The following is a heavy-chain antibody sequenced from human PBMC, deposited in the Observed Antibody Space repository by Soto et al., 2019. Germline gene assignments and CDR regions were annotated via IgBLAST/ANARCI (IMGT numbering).Heavy chain of an antibody. V-gene: IGHV6-1*01. CDR1: GDSVSSNSAA. D-gene: IGHD6-6*01. Sequence: SQTLSLTCAISGDSVSSNSAAWNWIRQSPSRGLEWLGRTYYRAKWYNDYAVSVKSQITINPDTSKNQFSLQLNSVTPEDTAVYYCAREGSREYSSSSGIDYWGQGTLVTVSS. CDR2: TYYRAKWYN. CDR3: AREGSREYSSSSGIDY. J-gene: IGHJ4*02.